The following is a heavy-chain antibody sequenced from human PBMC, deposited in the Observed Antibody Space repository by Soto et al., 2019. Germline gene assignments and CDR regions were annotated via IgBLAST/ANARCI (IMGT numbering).Heavy chain of an antibody. Sequence: QVQLQESGPGLVKPSQTLSLTCTVSGGSISSGDYYWSWIRQPPGKGLEWIGYIYYSGSTYYNPSLKSRVTISVDTSKNQFSLKLSSVTAADTAVYYCARAVRDYYGSGSYLGLQGKWFDPWGQGTLVTVSS. CDR2: IYYSGST. CDR3: ARAVRDYYGSGSYLGLQGKWFDP. J-gene: IGHJ5*02. D-gene: IGHD3-10*01. V-gene: IGHV4-30-4*01. CDR1: GGSISSGDYY.